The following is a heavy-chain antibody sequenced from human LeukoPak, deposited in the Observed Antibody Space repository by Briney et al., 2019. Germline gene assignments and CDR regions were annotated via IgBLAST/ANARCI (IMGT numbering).Heavy chain of an antibody. CDR1: GGSISSYY. CDR3: ARERGTYYDILTGYFRAFDI. J-gene: IGHJ3*02. V-gene: IGHV4-4*07. CDR2: IYTSGST. Sequence: SETLSLTCTVSGGSISSYYWSWIRQPAGKGLAWIGRIYTSGSTNYNPSLKSRVTMSVDTSKNQFSLKLSSVTAADTAVYYCARERGTYYDILTGYFRAFDIWGQGTMVTVSS. D-gene: IGHD3-9*01.